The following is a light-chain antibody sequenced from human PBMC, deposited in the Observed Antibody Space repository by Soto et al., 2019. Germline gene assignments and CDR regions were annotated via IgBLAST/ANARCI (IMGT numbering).Light chain of an antibody. V-gene: IGLV2-8*01. CDR1: SSDVGDYDH. Sequence: QSALTQPPSASGSPGQSVTISCTGTSSDVGDYDHVSWYQQHPGKAPKLLILEVTKRPTGVPDRFSGSKSGNTASLTVSGLQAEDESDYYCSSYVGYNHLVFGGGTKVTVL. CDR2: EVT. J-gene: IGLJ2*01. CDR3: SSYVGYNHLV.